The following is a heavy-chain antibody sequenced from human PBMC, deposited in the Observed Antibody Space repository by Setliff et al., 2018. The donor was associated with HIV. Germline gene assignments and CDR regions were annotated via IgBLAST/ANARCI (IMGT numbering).Heavy chain of an antibody. CDR2: INHSGST. J-gene: IGHJ4*02. V-gene: IGHV4-34*01. Sequence: PSETLSLTCAVYGGSFSGYYWSWIRQPPGKGLEWIGEINHSGSTNYNPSLKSRVTISVDTSKNQFFLKLSSVTAADTAVYYCARVVGTRAVDYWGQGTLVTVSS. CDR1: GGSFSGYY. CDR3: ARVVGTRAVDY. D-gene: IGHD2-21*02.